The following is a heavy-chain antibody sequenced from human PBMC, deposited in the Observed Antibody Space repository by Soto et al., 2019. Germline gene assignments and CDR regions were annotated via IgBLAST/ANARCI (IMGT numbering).Heavy chain of an antibody. CDR1: GFPFSAYN. D-gene: IGHD3-16*01. CDR2: ITVGSSHI. Sequence: EVQLVESRGGLVKPGGSLRLSCTGSGFPFSAYNINWVRQAPGKGLEWVSSITVGSSHIYQPNSMKGRFTISRDDAKNSVYLQIDSLRDEDTALYYCSRSPEVGVRGAYWGQGTLVTFSS. CDR3: SRSPEVGVRGAY. J-gene: IGHJ4*02. V-gene: IGHV3-21*01.